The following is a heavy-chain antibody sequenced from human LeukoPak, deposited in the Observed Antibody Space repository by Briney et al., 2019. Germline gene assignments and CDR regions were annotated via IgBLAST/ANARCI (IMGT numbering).Heavy chain of an antibody. CDR3: ARVVPKDYSIDY. CDR2: IYTSGST. CDR1: GGSISSGSYY. Sequence: SQTLSLTCTVSGGSISSGSYYWSWIRQPAGKGLEWIGRIYTSGSTNYNPSLKSRVTISVDTSKNQFSLKLNSVTAADTAVYYCARVVPKDYSIDYWGQGTLVTVSS. J-gene: IGHJ4*02. D-gene: IGHD4-11*01. V-gene: IGHV4-61*02.